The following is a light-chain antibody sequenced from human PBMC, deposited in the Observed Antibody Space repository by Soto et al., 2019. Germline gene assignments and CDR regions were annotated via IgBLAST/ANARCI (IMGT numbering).Light chain of an antibody. CDR2: KTS. CDR1: QPVDPW. V-gene: IGKV1-5*03. CDR3: QQYYSRET. J-gene: IGKJ1*01. Sequence: DIHMTQSPSTVSASVGDRVTITCRASQPVDPWLAWHQQKPGKAPRVLIYKTSDLENGVPSRFSGSRSGADYTLTISDVQPDDVATYYCQQYYSRETVGQGTRVEV.